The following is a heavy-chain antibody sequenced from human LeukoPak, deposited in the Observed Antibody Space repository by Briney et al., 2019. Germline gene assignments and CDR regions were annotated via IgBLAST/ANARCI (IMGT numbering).Heavy chain of an antibody. CDR3: ARASSSWYYFDY. V-gene: IGHV1-2*02. J-gene: IGHJ4*02. Sequence: ASVKVSCKASGYTFTGYYMHWVRQAPGQGLEWMGWINPNIGGTNYAQKFQGRVTMTRDTSISTAYMELSRLRSDDTAVYYCARASSSWYYFDYWGQGTLVTVSS. D-gene: IGHD6-13*01. CDR1: GYTFTGYY. CDR2: INPNIGGT.